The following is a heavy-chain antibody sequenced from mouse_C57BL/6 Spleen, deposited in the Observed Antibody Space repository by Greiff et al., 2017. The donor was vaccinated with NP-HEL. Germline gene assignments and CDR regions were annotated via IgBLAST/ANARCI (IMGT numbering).Heavy chain of an antibody. CDR3: ARKEEEAMDY. V-gene: IGHV5-17*03. CDR1: GFTFSDYG. CDR2: ISSGSSSI. J-gene: IGHJ4*01. Sequence: EVQVVESGGGLVKPGGSLKLSCAASGFTFSDYGMHWVRQAPEKGLEWVAYISSGSSSIYYPDTVKGRFTISRDNAKNTLYLQMSSLKSEDTAMYYCARKEEEAMDYWGQGTSVTVSS.